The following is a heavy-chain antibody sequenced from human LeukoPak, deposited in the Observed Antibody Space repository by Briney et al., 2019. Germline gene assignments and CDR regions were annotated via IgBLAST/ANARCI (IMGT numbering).Heavy chain of an antibody. CDR1: GYIFSGYY. D-gene: IGHD6-19*01. CDR2: INPNSGGT. V-gene: IGHV1-2*02. J-gene: IGHJ4*02. Sequence: ASVKVSCKASGYIFSGYYMHWVRQAPGQGLEWMGWINPNSGGTNYAQKFQGRVTMTRDMSTSTVYMELSSLRSEDTAVYYCARGVNSSGWYYGYWGQGTLVTVSS. CDR3: ARGVNSSGWYYGY.